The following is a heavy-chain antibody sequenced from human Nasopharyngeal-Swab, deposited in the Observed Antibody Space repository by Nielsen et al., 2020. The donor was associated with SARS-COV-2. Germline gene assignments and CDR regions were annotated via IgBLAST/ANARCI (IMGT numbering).Heavy chain of an antibody. CDR3: AREPYSSSWYGDY. V-gene: IGHV1-3*01. D-gene: IGHD6-13*01. J-gene: IGHJ4*02. Sequence: VSVKVSCKASGYTFISYSMHWVRQAPGQRLEWMGWINAGNANTKYSQKFQGRVTITRDTSASTAYMELSSLRSEDTAVYYCAREPYSSSWYGDYWGQGTLVTVSS. CDR2: INAGNANT. CDR1: GYTFISYS.